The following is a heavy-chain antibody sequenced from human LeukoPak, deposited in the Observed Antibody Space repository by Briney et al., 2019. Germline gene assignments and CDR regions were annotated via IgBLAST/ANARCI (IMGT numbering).Heavy chain of an antibody. D-gene: IGHD6-19*01. J-gene: IGHJ3*02. Sequence: ASVKVSCKASGYTFTGYYMHWVRQAPGQGLEWMGWINPNSGGTNYAQKFQGRVTVTRDTSISTAYMELSRLRSDDTAVYYCARAGYSSGWYRGYDAFDIWGQGTMVTVSS. CDR1: GYTFTGYY. CDR3: ARAGYSSGWYRGYDAFDI. V-gene: IGHV1-2*02. CDR2: INPNSGGT.